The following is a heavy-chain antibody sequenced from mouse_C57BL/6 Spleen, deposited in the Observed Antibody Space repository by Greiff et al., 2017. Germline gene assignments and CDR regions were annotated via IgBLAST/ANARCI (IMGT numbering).Heavy chain of an antibody. CDR2: ISDGGSYT. Sequence: EVMLVESGGGLVKPGGSLKLSCAASGFTFSSYAISWVRQTPEKRLEWVATISDGGSYTYYPDNVKGRFTISRDNAKNNLYLQMSHLKSEDTAMYYCARITTVVATYWYFDVWGTGTTVTVSS. V-gene: IGHV5-4*03. CDR3: ARITTVVATYWYFDV. D-gene: IGHD1-1*01. J-gene: IGHJ1*03. CDR1: GFTFSSYA.